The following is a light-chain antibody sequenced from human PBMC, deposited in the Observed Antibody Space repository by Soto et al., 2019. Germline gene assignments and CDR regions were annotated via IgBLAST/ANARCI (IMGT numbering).Light chain of an antibody. V-gene: IGKV1-39*01. CDR2: AAS. J-gene: IGKJ4*01. CDR1: QTIKNY. CDR3: QHGYSTPLT. Sequence: DIQMSQSPSSLSASVGDSVTITCRASQTIKNYLNWYQQKPGRAPNLLIYAASTLQSGVPSRFSGSGSGTDFTLTISSLQPEDFATYFCQHGYSTPLTFGGGTKVDIK.